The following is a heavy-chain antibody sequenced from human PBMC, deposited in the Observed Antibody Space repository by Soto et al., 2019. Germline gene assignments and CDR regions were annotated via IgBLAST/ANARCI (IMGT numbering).Heavy chain of an antibody. Sequence: PSETLYLTSTVSGGSISPYYWSGIRQPPGKGLEWIGYISYSGSTNYNPSLKSRVTISVDTSKNQFSLRLSSVTAADTAVYFCARDTSSSWYNWFDPWGQGTLVTVS. CDR3: ARDTSSSWYNWFDP. V-gene: IGHV4-59*01. D-gene: IGHD6-13*01. CDR1: GGSISPYY. J-gene: IGHJ5*02. CDR2: ISYSGST.